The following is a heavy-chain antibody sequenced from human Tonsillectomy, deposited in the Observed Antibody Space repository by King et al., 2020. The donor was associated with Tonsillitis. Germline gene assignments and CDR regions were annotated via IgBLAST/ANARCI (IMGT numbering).Heavy chain of an antibody. V-gene: IGHV5-51*01. D-gene: IGHD6-13*01. CDR2: IYPGDSDT. J-gene: IGHJ4*02. CDR1: GYSFTSYW. Sequence: VQLVESGAEVKQPGESLTISCTGSGYSFTSYWIGWVRQMPGKGLEWMGIIYPGDSDTTYSPSFQGQVTISADKSISTAYLQWSSLKASDTAMYYCASSCSGSWEGIDYWGQGTLVTVSS. CDR3: ASSCSGSWEGIDY.